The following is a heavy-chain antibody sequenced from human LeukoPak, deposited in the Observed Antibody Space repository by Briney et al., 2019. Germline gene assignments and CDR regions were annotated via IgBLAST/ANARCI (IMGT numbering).Heavy chain of an antibody. CDR2: INSNGDDT. CDR3: ARDPGRSPDY. V-gene: IGHV3-64*02. Sequence: GGSLRLSCTASGFIFSHYSMHWVRQAPGQGLEYVSAINSNGDDTYYIDSVRGRFTISRDNSKNTVYLQVGSLRAEDIGVYYCARDPGRSPDYWGQGTLVTVSS. D-gene: IGHD1-26*01. CDR1: GFIFSHYS. J-gene: IGHJ4*02.